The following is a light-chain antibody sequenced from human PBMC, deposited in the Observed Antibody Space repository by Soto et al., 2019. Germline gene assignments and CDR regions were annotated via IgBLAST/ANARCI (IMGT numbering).Light chain of an antibody. J-gene: IGKJ1*01. CDR1: QSVPSNS. Sequence: VLTQSPGTMSLSPGERATLSCRASQSVPSNSLAWYQQKPGQAPRLLIYAASSRATGISDRFSGSGSGTDFTLSISRLEPEDFAVYYCQQYGSSLTSTFGERTNVEIK. CDR3: QQYGSSLTST. CDR2: AAS. V-gene: IGKV3-20*01.